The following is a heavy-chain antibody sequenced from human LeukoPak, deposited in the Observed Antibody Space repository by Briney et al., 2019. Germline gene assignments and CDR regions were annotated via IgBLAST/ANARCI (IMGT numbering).Heavy chain of an antibody. CDR3: ASYGSGSL. D-gene: IGHD3-10*01. Sequence: GGSLRLSCAASGFNFSSFEMNWVRQAPGKGPEWISYISSSGTTISYAHSVKGRFTISRDNANNSLFLQMNSLRAEDTAVSYCASYGSGSLWGQGTLVTVSS. J-gene: IGHJ4*02. CDR2: ISSSGTTI. CDR1: GFNFSSFE. V-gene: IGHV3-48*03.